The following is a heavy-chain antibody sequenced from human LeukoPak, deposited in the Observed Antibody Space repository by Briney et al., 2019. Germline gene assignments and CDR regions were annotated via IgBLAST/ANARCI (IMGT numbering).Heavy chain of an antibody. V-gene: IGHV3-74*01. CDR1: GFTFSNYW. Sequence: GGSLRLSCATSGFTFSNYWMHWVRQAPGEGLVWVSHIHSSGTTTNYADSVKGRFTVSRDNAKNTLYLQMNGLRVDDTAVYYCARSDDYGHWKYWGQGTLVTVSS. CDR3: ARSDDYGHWKY. J-gene: IGHJ4*02. D-gene: IGHD4-17*01. CDR2: IHSSGTTT.